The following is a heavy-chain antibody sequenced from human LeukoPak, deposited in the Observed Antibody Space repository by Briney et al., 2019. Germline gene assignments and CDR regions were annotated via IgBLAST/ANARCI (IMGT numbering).Heavy chain of an antibody. CDR1: GGTFSSYA. Sequence: SVKVSCKASGGTFSSYAISWVRQAPGQGLEWMGGIIPIFGTANYAQKFQGRVTITADESTSTAYMELSSLRSEDTAVYYCARVPSGSYRWFGPWGQGTLVTVSS. J-gene: IGHJ5*02. D-gene: IGHD1-26*01. V-gene: IGHV1-69*13. CDR2: IIPIFGTA. CDR3: ARVPSGSYRWFGP.